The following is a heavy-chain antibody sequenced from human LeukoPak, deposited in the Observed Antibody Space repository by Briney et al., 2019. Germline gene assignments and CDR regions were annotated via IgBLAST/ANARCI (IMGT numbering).Heavy chain of an antibody. V-gene: IGHV3-30*02. CDR2: IWSDGNNR. J-gene: IGHJ6*03. Sequence: GGSLRLSCAATGFTFRNYGMHWGRQATGKGLEWVSFIWSDGNNRFYADSVKGRFTISRDNSKNMLYLEMDTLRAEDTALYYCAMVPGASVSGFYMAFWGNGTTVIVSS. CDR3: AMVPGASVSGFYMAF. CDR1: GFTFRNYG. D-gene: IGHD2-8*02.